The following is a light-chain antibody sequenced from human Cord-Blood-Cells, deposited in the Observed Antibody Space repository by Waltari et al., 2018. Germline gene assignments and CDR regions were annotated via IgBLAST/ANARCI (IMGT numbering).Light chain of an antibody. J-gene: IGLJ3*02. V-gene: IGLV3-25*02. CDR2: KDS. Sequence: SYELTQPPSVSVSPGQTARLTCSGAALPKQYAYWYQQKPGQAPVLMIYKDSERPSGIPERFSGSSSGTTVTLTISGVQAEDEADYCCQSADSSGTGVFGGGTKLTVL. CDR3: QSADSSGTGV. CDR1: ALPKQY.